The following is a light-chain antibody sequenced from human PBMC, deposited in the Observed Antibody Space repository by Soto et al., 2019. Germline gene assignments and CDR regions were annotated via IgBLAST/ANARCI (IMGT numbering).Light chain of an antibody. CDR2: DAS. CDR3: QQYNNWLRWT. Sequence: EIVMTQSPATLSVPPGERVTLSCRASQSVNSNLAWYQQKPGRGHRLLIYDASTRATGIPARFSGSGSGTEFTLTISSLQSEDFAVYYCQQYNNWLRWTFGQGTKVEVK. CDR1: QSVNSN. J-gene: IGKJ1*01. V-gene: IGKV3-15*01.